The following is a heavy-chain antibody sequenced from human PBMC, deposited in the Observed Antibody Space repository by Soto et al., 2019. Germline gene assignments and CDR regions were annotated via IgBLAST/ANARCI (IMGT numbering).Heavy chain of an antibody. CDR3: ASDQSHVIPARHYYDTNGPRD. CDR1: GYTFTGHG. CDR2: ISAYNGYT. D-gene: IGHD3-22*01. J-gene: IGHJ4*02. V-gene: IGHV1-18*04. Sequence: ASVKVSCKASGYTFTGHGISWVRQAPGQGLEWMGWISAYNGYTNYAQTFQGRVTVTTDTPTRTDYMELRNLRSDDTAMYYCASDQSHVIPARHYYDTNGPRDWGPATLVTVSS.